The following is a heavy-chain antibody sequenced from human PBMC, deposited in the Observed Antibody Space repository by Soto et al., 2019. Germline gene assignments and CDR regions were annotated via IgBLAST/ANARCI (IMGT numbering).Heavy chain of an antibody. J-gene: IGHJ1*01. CDR1: GYSISRSNW. Sequence: SETLSLTCAVSGYSISRSNWWGWIRQPPGKGLEWIGYIYYGGSTYYNPSLKSRVTMSVDTSKNQFSLKLSSVTAVDTAVYYGATNLRGDYYDSSGYYSIQHWGQGTLVTVS. CDR2: IYYGGST. D-gene: IGHD3-22*01. V-gene: IGHV4-28*01. CDR3: ATNLRGDYYDSSGYYSIQH.